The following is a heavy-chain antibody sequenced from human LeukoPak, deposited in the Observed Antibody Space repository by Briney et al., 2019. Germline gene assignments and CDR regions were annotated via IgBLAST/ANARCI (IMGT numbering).Heavy chain of an antibody. CDR2: IYSGGTT. V-gene: IGHV3-53*01. Sequence: PGGSLRLSCAASGFAVSSYYMSWVRQAPGKGLEWVSVIYSGGTTYYADSVKGRFTISRDNAKDTLYLQMNSLRPEDTAVYYCGRDLGGRGGAWGQGTLVTVSS. CDR1: GFAVSSYY. CDR3: GRDLGGRGGA. D-gene: IGHD1-26*01. J-gene: IGHJ5*02.